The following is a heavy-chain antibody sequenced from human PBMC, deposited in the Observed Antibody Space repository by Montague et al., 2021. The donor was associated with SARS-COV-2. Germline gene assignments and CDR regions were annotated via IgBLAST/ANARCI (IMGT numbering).Heavy chain of an antibody. V-gene: IGHV4-59*08. CDR1: GASISSYY. Sequence: SETLSLTCTVSGASISSYYWSWIRQPPGKGLECIGYIYYSGSTNYNPSLKSRATISIDTPNNPFSLKMASVTAADTAVYFCAASAWTNGYFDFWGQGFLVTVSS. D-gene: IGHD1/OR15-1a*01. CDR3: AASAWTNGYFDF. CDR2: IYYSGST. J-gene: IGHJ4*02.